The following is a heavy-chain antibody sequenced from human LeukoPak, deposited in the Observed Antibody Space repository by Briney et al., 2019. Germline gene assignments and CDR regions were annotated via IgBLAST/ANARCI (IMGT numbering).Heavy chain of an antibody. Sequence: PSETLSLTCTVSGASISSYYWGWIRQPPGKGLEWIGSVYHSGSTYYNPSLKSRVTISVDTSKNQFSLKLRSVTAADTAFYYCARAPSHYRGGWYDPPHYFDYWGQGTLVTVSS. D-gene: IGHD6-19*01. CDR2: VYHSGST. CDR3: ARAPSHYRGGWYDPPHYFDY. CDR1: GASISSYY. V-gene: IGHV4-38-2*02. J-gene: IGHJ4*02.